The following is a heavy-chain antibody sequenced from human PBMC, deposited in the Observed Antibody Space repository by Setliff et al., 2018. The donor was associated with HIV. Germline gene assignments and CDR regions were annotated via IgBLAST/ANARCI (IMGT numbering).Heavy chain of an antibody. CDR3: NIYYYYYMDV. J-gene: IGHJ6*03. CDR1: GGSFSGYY. CDR2: INHSGST. V-gene: IGHV4-34*01. Sequence: PSETLSLTCAVYGGSFSGYYWSWIRQPPGKGLEWIGEINHSGSTNYNPSLKSRVTISVDTSKNQFSLKLSSVTAADPAVYYCNIYYYYYMDVWGKGTSVTVSS.